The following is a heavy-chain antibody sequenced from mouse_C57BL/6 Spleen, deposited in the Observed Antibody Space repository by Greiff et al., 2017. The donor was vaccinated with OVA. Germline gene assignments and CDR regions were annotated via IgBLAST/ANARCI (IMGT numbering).Heavy chain of an antibody. CDR1: GFTFSSYG. J-gene: IGHJ3*01. CDR3: ARRPAYDYEGDWFAY. D-gene: IGHD2-4*01. CDR2: ISSGGSYT. V-gene: IGHV5-6*02. Sequence: EVMLVESGGDLVKPGGSLKLSCAASGFTFSSYGMSWVRQTPDKRLEWVATISSGGSYTYYPDSVKGRFTISRDNAKNTLYLQMSSLKSEDTAMYYCARRPAYDYEGDWFAYWGQGTLVTVSA.